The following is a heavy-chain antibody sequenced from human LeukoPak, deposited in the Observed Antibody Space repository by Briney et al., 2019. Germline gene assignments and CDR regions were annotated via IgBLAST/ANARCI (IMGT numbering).Heavy chain of an antibody. V-gene: IGHV1-69*13. CDR1: GGTFSSYA. D-gene: IGHD5-18*01. Sequence: SVKVSCKASGGTFSSYAISWVRQAPGEGLEWMGGIIPIFGTANYAQKFQGRVTITADESTSTAYMELSSLRSEDTAVYYCARGDVDTAMVLEAYFDYWGQGTLVTVSS. CDR3: ARGDVDTAMVLEAYFDY. J-gene: IGHJ4*02. CDR2: IIPIFGTA.